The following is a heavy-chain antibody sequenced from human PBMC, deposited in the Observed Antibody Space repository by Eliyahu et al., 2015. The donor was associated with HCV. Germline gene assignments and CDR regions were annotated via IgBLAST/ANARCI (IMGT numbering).Heavy chain of an antibody. J-gene: IGHJ4*02. Sequence: QLQLQESGPGLVKPSETLSLTCTVXGCSISSSSYYWGWIRQPPGKGLEWIGSXYYSGSTYYNPSLKSRVTISVDTSKNQFSLKLSSVTAADTAVYYCARMGMTTVTPGDYWGQGTLVTVSS. CDR1: GCSISSSSYY. CDR3: ARMGMTTVTPGDY. D-gene: IGHD4-17*01. CDR2: XYYSGST. V-gene: IGHV4-39*01.